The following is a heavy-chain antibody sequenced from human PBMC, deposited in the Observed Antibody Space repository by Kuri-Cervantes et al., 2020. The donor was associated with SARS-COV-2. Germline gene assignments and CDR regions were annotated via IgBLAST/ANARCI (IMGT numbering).Heavy chain of an antibody. CDR3: AKEAVRGDGFFDY. Sequence: LSLTCAASGFTFSKYAMSWVRQAPGKGLEWVSAIRGSGASTYYTDSVNGRFTITRDNSKDTLYLQMNSLRAEDTAVYYCAKEAVRGDGFFDYWGQGTLVTVSS. D-gene: IGHD5-24*01. V-gene: IGHV3-23*01. CDR1: GFTFSKYA. J-gene: IGHJ4*02. CDR2: IRGSGAST.